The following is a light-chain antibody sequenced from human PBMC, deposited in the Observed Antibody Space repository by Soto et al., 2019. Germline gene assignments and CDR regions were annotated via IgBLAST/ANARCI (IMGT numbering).Light chain of an antibody. J-gene: IGLJ2*01. V-gene: IGLV7-43*01. Sequence: QAVVTQEPSLTVSPGGTVTLTCASRTGAVTSDHYPNWFQQKPGQAPRALIYRTNNKHSWTPARFSGSLLGGKAALTLSGAQSEDESEYYCLVSSGGVHVFGGGTKLTVL. CDR3: LVSSGGVHV. CDR1: TGAVTSDHY. CDR2: RTN.